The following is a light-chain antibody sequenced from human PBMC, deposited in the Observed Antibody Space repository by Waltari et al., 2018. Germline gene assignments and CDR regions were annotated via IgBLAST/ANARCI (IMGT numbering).Light chain of an antibody. Sequence: DIQMTQSPSTLSASLGDRVTITCRARRRISSWLAWYQQQPGKAPSLLIYKASSLKSGVPSRFSGSGSGTEFTLTISSLQPDDFASYYCEQYYDSSTFGQGTKLELK. CDR2: KAS. V-gene: IGKV1-5*03. J-gene: IGKJ1*01. CDR1: RRISSW. CDR3: EQYYDSST.